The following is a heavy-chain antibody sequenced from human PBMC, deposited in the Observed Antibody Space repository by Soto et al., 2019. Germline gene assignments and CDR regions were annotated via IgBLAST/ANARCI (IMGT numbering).Heavy chain of an antibody. CDR3: AKDPNYYDFWAGSYYYHGMDV. V-gene: IGHV1-46*01. Sequence: QVQLVQSGAEVMEPGASVKVACKTSGYTFTNYFVHWVRQAPGQGLEWMGAINPGNRITNYALKFQGRVTMTSDTSTNTVYLELSSLRSEDTAVYSCAKDPNYYDFWAGSYYYHGMDVWGQGTTVTVSS. CDR2: INPGNRIT. CDR1: GYTFTNYF. J-gene: IGHJ6*02. D-gene: IGHD3-3*01.